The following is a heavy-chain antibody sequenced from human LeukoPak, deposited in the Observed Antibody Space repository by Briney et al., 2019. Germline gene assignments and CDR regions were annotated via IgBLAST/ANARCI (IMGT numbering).Heavy chain of an antibody. CDR3: ARADSYGSILDY. Sequence: GGSLGLSCAASGFTFSNYWMSWVRQAPGKGLEWVASIDQYGRAKYYVDSVRGRFTFSRDNTKNSLHLQMNSLRAEDTAVYYCARADSYGSILDYWGQGTRVIDSS. CDR1: GFTFSNYW. CDR2: IDQYGRAK. J-gene: IGHJ4*02. V-gene: IGHV3-7*04. D-gene: IGHD5-18*01.